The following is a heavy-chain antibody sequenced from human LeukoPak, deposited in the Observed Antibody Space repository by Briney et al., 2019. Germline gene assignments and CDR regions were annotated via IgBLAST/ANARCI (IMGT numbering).Heavy chain of an antibody. J-gene: IGHJ3*02. CDR2: IWYDGSNK. D-gene: IGHD3-10*02. V-gene: IGHV3-33*01. Sequence: GGSLRLSCAASGFXFSSFGIHWVRQAPAKGREWVALIWYDGSNKYYADTVKGRSTISRDNSKHTLYLQMNSLRAEDTAVYYCARDMSGGDAFDIWGQGTMVTVSS. CDR3: ARDMSGGDAFDI. CDR1: GFXFSSFG.